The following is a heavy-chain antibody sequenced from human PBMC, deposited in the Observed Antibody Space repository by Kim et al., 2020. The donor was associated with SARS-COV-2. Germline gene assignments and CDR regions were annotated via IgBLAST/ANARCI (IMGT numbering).Heavy chain of an antibody. CDR2: ISAYNGNT. D-gene: IGHD3-10*01. CDR3: ARGVVFGELSYYGMDV. J-gene: IGHJ6*02. V-gene: IGHV1-18*01. Sequence: ASVKVSCKASGYTFTSYGISWVRQAPGQGLEWMGWISAYNGNTNYAQKLQGRVTMTTDTSTSTAYMELRSLRSDDTAVYYCARGVVFGELSYYGMDVWGQGTTVTVSS. CDR1: GYTFTSYG.